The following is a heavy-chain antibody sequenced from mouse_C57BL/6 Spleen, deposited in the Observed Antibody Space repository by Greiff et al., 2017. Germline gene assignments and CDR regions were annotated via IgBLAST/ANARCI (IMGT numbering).Heavy chain of an antibody. CDR2: INPNNGGT. D-gene: IGHD4-1*01. V-gene: IGHV1-18*01. CDR3: ARSPWDPDWYFDV. J-gene: IGHJ1*03. Sequence: VQLQQSGPELVKPGASVKIPCKASGYTFTDYNMDWVKQSHGKSLEWIGDINPNNGGTIYNQKFKGKATLTVDKSSSTAYMELRSLTSEDTAVYYCARSPWDPDWYFDVWGTGTTVTVSS. CDR1: GYTFTDYN.